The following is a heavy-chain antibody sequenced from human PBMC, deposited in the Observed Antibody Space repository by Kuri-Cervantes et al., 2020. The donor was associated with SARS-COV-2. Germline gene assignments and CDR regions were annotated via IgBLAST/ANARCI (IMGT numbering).Heavy chain of an antibody. CDR2: INHSGST. D-gene: IGHD3-16*01. V-gene: IGHV4-34*01. Sequence: SETLSLTCAVYGGSFSGYYWSWIRQPPGKGLEWIGEINHSGSTNYNPSLKSRVTIPVDTSKNQFSLKLSSVTAADTAVYYCARDQGGYYMDVWGKGTTVTVSS. CDR3: ARDQGGYYMDV. J-gene: IGHJ6*03. CDR1: GGSFSGYY.